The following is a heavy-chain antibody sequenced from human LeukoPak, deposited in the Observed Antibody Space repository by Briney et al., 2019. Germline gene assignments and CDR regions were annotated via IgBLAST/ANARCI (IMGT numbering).Heavy chain of an antibody. CDR3: ARLLGDATIYDL. CDR1: GFTISSFW. D-gene: IGHD3-16*01. J-gene: IGHJ4*02. Sequence: GSLRLSCAASGFTISSFWMSWVRLGPGKGLEWVATINRDGSTKHYMDSVKGRFAVSRDNAKNSLYLQTNSLGVEDTAVYYCARLLGDATIYDLWGQGTLVTVSS. CDR2: INRDGSTK. V-gene: IGHV3-7*01.